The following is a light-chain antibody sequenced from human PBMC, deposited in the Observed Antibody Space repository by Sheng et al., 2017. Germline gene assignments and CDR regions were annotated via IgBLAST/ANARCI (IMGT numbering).Light chain of an antibody. CDR3: QQYSNYPLT. Sequence: DIQMTQSPSTLSASVGDRVTITCRASQSVGQSLAWYQQKPGKAPNLLIYKASNLQSGVPSRFSGGGSGTEFTLTISSLQPDDFATYYCQQYSNYPLTFGGGTKVEIK. V-gene: IGKV1-5*03. J-gene: IGKJ4*01. CDR1: QSVGQS. CDR2: KAS.